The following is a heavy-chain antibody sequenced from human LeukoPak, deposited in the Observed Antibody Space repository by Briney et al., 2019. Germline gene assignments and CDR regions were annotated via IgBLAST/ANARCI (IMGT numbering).Heavy chain of an antibody. J-gene: IGHJ5*02. CDR2: INHSGST. V-gene: IGHV4-34*01. Sequence: SETLSLTCAVYGGSFSGYYWSWIRQPPGKGLEWIGEINHSGSTNYNPSLKSRVTISVDTSKNQFSLKLSSVTAADTAVYYCARAYQLQGVNWFDPWGQGTLVTVSS. CDR1: GGSFSGYY. D-gene: IGHD2-2*01. CDR3: ARAYQLQGVNWFDP.